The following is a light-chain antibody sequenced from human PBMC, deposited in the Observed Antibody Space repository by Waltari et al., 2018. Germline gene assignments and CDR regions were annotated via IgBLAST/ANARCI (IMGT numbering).Light chain of an antibody. Sequence: DIVMTQSPDSLAVSLGERATINCKSRQSVLYSTNNKNYLAWFQQKPGQPPKLLIYWASTRESGVPDRFSGSGSGTDFTLTISSLQAEDVAVYYCQQYCSVPPTFGQGTRVEIK. CDR2: WAS. J-gene: IGKJ1*01. CDR1: QSVLYSTNNKNY. CDR3: QQYCSVPPT. V-gene: IGKV4-1*01.